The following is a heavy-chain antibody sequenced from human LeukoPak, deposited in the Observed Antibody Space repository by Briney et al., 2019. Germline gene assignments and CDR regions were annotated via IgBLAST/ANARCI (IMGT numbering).Heavy chain of an antibody. Sequence: SETLSLTCTVSGGSISSYYWSWIRQPPGKGLEWIGYIYYSGSTNYNPSLKSRVTISVDTSKNQFSLKLSSVTAADTAVYYCARHDPPSCQLLYPREYYYYGMDVWGQGTTVTVSS. CDR1: GGSISSYY. CDR2: IYYSGST. V-gene: IGHV4-59*08. D-gene: IGHD2-2*02. CDR3: ARHDPPSCQLLYPREYYYYGMDV. J-gene: IGHJ6*02.